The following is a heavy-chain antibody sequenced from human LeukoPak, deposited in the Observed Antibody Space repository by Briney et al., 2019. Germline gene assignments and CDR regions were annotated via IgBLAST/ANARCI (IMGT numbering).Heavy chain of an antibody. Sequence: PGGSLRLSCAASGFTVSSNYMSWVRQAPGKGLEWVSVIYSGGNTYYADSVKGRFTISRDNSNNTLYLQMNSLRAEDTAVYYCARGSSGWLQLGTWGQGTLVTVSS. V-gene: IGHV3-53*01. CDR3: ARGSSGWLQLGT. CDR2: IYSGGNT. D-gene: IGHD5-24*01. CDR1: GFTVSSNY. J-gene: IGHJ5*02.